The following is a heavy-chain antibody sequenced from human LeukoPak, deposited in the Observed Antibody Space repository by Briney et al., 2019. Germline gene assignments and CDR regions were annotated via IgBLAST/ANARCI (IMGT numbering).Heavy chain of an antibody. Sequence: SETLSLTCTASGGSISSYYWSWIRQPPGKGLEWIGYIYYSGSTNYNPSLKSRVTISVDTSKNQFSLKLSSVTAADTAVYYCARDLGCGGDCYLGNWFDPWGQGTLVTVSS. CDR2: IYYSGST. CDR3: ARDLGCGGDCYLGNWFDP. V-gene: IGHV4-59*01. CDR1: GGSISSYY. J-gene: IGHJ5*02. D-gene: IGHD2-21*02.